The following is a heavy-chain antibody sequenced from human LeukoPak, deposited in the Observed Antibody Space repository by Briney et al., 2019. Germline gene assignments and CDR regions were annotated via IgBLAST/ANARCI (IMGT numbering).Heavy chain of an antibody. CDR1: GYTFTSYY. D-gene: IGHD6-13*01. Sequence: ASVKVSCKASGYTFTSYYMQWVRQAPGQGLEWMGIIDPSGGSTSYAQKFQGRVTMTRDTSTSTVYMDRSSLRSEDTAVYYCARDNTAAGPFDYWGQGTLVTVSS. CDR3: ARDNTAAGPFDY. J-gene: IGHJ4*02. CDR2: IDPSGGST. V-gene: IGHV1-46*01.